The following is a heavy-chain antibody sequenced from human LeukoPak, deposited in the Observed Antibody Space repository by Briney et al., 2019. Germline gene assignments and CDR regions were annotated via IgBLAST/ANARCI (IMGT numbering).Heavy chain of an antibody. D-gene: IGHD4-23*01. CDR3: AKRGNPNMGHHYLDV. J-gene: IGHJ6*03. CDR1: GFTFSSSD. Sequence: PGGSLRLSCAASGFTFSSSDMSWVRQAPGSGLEWVSSIRHSDSNTYYADSVMGRFTISRDNSKNTLYLQMNSLSAEDTAVYYCAKRGNPNMGHHYLDVWGKGTTVSVSS. V-gene: IGHV3-23*05. CDR2: IRHSDSNT.